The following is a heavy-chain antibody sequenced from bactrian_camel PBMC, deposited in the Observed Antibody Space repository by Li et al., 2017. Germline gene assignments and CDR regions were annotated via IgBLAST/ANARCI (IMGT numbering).Heavy chain of an antibody. Sequence: VQLVESGGGSVQAGESLRLSCSISGKIHLGCMGWFRQASGEEREMVARLDYDGETRYLDHVKGRFTISQDSARITVYLQMASLKPEDTAVYYCAADRLRCLGSTQKALDVSSYNYWGQGTQVTVS. CDR1: GKIHLGC. CDR2: LDYDGET. J-gene: IGHJ4*01. CDR3: AADRLRCLGSTQKALDVSSYNY. D-gene: IGHD3*01. V-gene: IGHV3S53*01.